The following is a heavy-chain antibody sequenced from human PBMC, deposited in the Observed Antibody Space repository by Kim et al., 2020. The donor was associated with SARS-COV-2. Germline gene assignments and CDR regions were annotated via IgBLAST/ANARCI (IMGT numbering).Heavy chain of an antibody. Sequence: GGSLRLSCAASRFTFSSYAMSWVRQAPGKGLEWVSSVSSSGSITYYADSVKGRFNISRDNSKNALYLQMNSLRADDTAVYYCAKMIVERPKSGVDYWGQGTLVTVSS. J-gene: IGHJ4*02. V-gene: IGHV3-23*01. CDR2: VSSSGSIT. D-gene: IGHD3-22*01. CDR1: RFTFSSYA. CDR3: AKMIVERPKSGVDY.